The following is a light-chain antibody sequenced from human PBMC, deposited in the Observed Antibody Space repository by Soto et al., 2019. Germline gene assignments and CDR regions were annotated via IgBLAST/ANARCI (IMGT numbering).Light chain of an antibody. CDR2: GVS. V-gene: IGKV3-15*01. Sequence: DIVMKQSPATLSVSPGEGATLSCRASQSVGSNLAWYQQKPAQAPRVLIYGVSTRATGTPARFSGSGSGTEFTLTISSVQSEDFAVYYCQQYNNWLQTFGQGTKVEIK. CDR1: QSVGSN. J-gene: IGKJ1*01. CDR3: QQYNNWLQT.